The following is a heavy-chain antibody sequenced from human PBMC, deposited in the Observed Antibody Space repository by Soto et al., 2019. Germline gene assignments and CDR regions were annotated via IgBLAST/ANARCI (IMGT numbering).Heavy chain of an antibody. CDR3: VRDKRTISGIFPGY. V-gene: IGHV3-53*01. J-gene: IGHJ4*02. CDR2: VCTGGAT. Sequence: PGGSLRLSCVGSGFDVTTNCMRWVRQAPGKGLGCVSIVCTGGATHYADSVKGRFTISRDRSKNTVHLQMNNVRAEDTAVYYCVRDKRTISGIFPGYWGQGTQVTV. CDR1: GFDVTTNC. D-gene: IGHD1-1*01.